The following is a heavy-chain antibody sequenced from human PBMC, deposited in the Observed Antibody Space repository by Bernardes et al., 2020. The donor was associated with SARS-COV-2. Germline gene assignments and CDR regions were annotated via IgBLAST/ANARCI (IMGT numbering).Heavy chain of an antibody. J-gene: IGHJ3*02. D-gene: IGHD1-1*01. Sequence: SETLSLTCTVSGGSLRSTYWSWIRQPPGKTLEWIGYFYYNGNIHYNPSLKDRATISVDRSKNRFSLSLDSVTADDTAMYYCARRADDDNSDAFDIWGQGTMVTVSS. CDR1: GGSLRSTY. CDR2: FYYNGNI. V-gene: IGHV4-59*01. CDR3: ARRADDDNSDAFDI.